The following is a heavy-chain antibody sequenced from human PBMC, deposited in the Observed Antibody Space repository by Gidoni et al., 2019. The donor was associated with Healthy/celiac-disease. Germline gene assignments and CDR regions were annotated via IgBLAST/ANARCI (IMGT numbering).Heavy chain of an antibody. J-gene: IGHJ6*02. CDR2: IWYDGSNK. CDR3: ARDRGRYSSSSGPSGYYYYGMDV. CDR1: GFTFSSYG. V-gene: IGHV3-33*01. Sequence: QVQLVESGGGVVQPGRSLRLSCAASGFTFSSYGMHWVRRAPGKGLEWVSVIWYDGSNKYYADAVKGRFTISRDNSKNTLYLQMNSLRAEDTAVYYCARDRGRYSSSSGPSGYYYYGMDVWGQGTTVTVSS. D-gene: IGHD6-6*01.